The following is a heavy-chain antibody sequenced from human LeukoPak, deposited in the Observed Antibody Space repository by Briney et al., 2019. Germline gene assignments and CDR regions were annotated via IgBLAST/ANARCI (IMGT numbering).Heavy chain of an antibody. J-gene: IGHJ4*02. CDR2: IYYSGST. CDR1: GGSISSSSYY. Sequence: PSETLSLTCTVSGGSISSSSYYWGWIRQPPGKGLEWIGSIYYSGSTYYNPSLKSRVTISVDTSKNQFSLKLSSVTAADTAVYYCASDSGSYADYWGQGTLVTVSS. D-gene: IGHD1-26*01. CDR3: ASDSGSYADY. V-gene: IGHV4-39*07.